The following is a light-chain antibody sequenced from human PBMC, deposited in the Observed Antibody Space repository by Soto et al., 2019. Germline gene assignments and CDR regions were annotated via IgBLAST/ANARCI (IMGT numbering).Light chain of an antibody. CDR3: CSYTSSSTYV. V-gene: IGLV2-14*01. J-gene: IGLJ1*01. CDR1: SSDVGGYNY. CDR2: DVS. Sequence: QSVLTRPTSGSGSPGQSITISCTGTSSDVGGYNYVSWYQQHPGKAPKLMIYDVSNRPSGVSNRFSGSKSGNTASLTISGLQAEDEADYYCCSYTSSSTYVFGTGTKVTVL.